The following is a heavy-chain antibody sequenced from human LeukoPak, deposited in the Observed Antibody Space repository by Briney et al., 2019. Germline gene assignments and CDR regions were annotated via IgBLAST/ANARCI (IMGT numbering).Heavy chain of an antibody. J-gene: IGHJ4*02. CDR2: ISSSSSTI. CDR1: GFTFSSYS. CDR3: ARDQRRWLRVTLFDY. V-gene: IGHV3-48*01. Sequence: GGSLRLSCAASGFTFSSYSMNWVRQAPGKGLEWVSYISSSSSTIYYADSVKGRFTISRDNAKSSLYLQMNSLRAEDTAVYYCARDQRRWLRVTLFDYWGQGTLVTVSS. D-gene: IGHD5-12*01.